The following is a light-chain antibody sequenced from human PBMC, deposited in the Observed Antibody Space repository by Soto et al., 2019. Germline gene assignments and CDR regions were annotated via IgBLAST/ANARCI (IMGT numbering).Light chain of an antibody. CDR3: QKYNSAPQT. CDR1: QGISNF. CDR2: AAS. V-gene: IGKV1-27*01. J-gene: IGKJ1*01. Sequence: DIQMTQSPSSLSASVGDRVTITCRASQGISNFLAWYQQKPGKGPELLIYAASTLQSGVPSRFSGSGFGTDFTLTISSLQPDDVATYYCQKYNSAPQTFGQGTKVEIK.